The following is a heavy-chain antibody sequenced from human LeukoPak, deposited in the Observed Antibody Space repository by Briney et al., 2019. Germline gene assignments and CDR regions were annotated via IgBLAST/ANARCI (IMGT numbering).Heavy chain of an antibody. J-gene: IGHJ4*02. CDR1: CGSISSSSYY. CDR2: IYYSGST. CDR3: ARRWDFWSGLYFDY. Sequence: PSETLSLTCTVSCGSISSSSYYWGWIRQPPGKGLEWIGSIYYSGSTYYNPSLKSRVTISVDTSKNQFSLKLSSVTAADTAVYYCARRWDFWSGLYFDYWGQGTLVTVSS. D-gene: IGHD3-3*01. V-gene: IGHV4-39*01.